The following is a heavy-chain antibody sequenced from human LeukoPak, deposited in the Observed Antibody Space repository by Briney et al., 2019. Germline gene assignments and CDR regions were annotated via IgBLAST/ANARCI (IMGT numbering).Heavy chain of an antibody. Sequence: ASVKVSCKASGYTFTNYAMDWVRQAPGQGLEWMGWINTNTVNPTYAQGFTGRFVFSLDTSVSTAYLQISSLKAEDTAVYYCARGTSGLVTTNDYWGQGTLVTVSS. CDR2: INTNTVNP. J-gene: IGHJ4*02. V-gene: IGHV7-4-1*02. CDR3: ARGTSGLVTTNDY. D-gene: IGHD3/OR15-3a*01. CDR1: GYTFTNYA.